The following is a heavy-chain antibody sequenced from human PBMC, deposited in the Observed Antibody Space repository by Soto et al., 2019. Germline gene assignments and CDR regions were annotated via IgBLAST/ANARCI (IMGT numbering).Heavy chain of an antibody. V-gene: IGHV1-8*01. CDR2: MNPNSGNT. J-gene: IGHJ4*02. D-gene: IGHD4-17*01. CDR1: GYTFTSYD. Sequence: ASVKVSCKASGYTFTSYDINWVRQATGQGLEWMGWMNPNSGNTGYAQKFQGRVTMTRNTSISTAYMELSSLRSEDTAVYYCARDLRYRDYQRGETYYFDLWGQGTLITVSS. CDR3: ARDLRYRDYQRGETYYFDL.